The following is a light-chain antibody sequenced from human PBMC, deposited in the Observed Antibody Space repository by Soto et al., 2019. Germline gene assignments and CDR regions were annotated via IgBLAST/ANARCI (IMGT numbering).Light chain of an antibody. Sequence: QSALTQPRSVSGSPGQSITISCTGTSSDVGGYHYVSWYRQHPGKAPKLMIYDVSKRPSGVPDRCSGSKSGNTASLTISGLQAEDEADYYCCSYAGSYTHYVFGTGTKLTVL. CDR1: SSDVGGYHY. CDR3: CSYAGSYTHYV. CDR2: DVS. J-gene: IGLJ1*01. V-gene: IGLV2-11*01.